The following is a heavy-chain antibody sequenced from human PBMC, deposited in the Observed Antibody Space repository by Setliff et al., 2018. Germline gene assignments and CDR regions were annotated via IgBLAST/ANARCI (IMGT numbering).Heavy chain of an antibody. CDR3: ARESRYYYDNLGTLDY. Sequence: PSETLSLTCTVSGGSISSGDYYWSWIRQPPGKGLEWIGYIYSSGSTFYNPSLKSRVSISVDTSKNQFSLKLSSVTAADTAVYYCARESRYYYDNLGTLDYWGQGTLVTVSS. CDR1: GGSISSGDYY. CDR2: IYSSGST. J-gene: IGHJ4*02. D-gene: IGHD3-22*01. V-gene: IGHV4-30-4*08.